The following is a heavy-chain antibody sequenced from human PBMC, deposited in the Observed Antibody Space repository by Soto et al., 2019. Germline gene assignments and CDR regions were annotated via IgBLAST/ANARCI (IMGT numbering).Heavy chain of an antibody. CDR1: GYTFTSYG. D-gene: IGHD2-2*01. J-gene: IGHJ6*02. CDR3: ARAYCSSTSGRARYYYYYYGMDV. CDR2: ISAYNGNT. V-gene: IGHV1-18*04. Sequence: GSSVKVSCKASGYTFTSYGISWVGQSSGQGLVWMGWISAYNGNTNYVQKLQGRVTMTTDISTSTAYMELRSLRSDDTTTYYCARAYCSSTSGRARYYYYYYGMDVWGQASTVTGS.